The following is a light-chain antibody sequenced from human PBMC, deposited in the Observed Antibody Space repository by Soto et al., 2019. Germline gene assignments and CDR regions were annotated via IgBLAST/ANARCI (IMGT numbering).Light chain of an antibody. J-gene: IGLJ2*01. CDR3: QVWDSSSDHHVV. CDR1: NIGSKS. Sequence: SYELTQPPSVSVAPGQTARITCGGTNIGSKSVHWYQQKPGQAPVLVVYDDSDRPSGIPERFSGSNSGNTSTLTISRVEXXXXXXYYCQVWDSSSDHHVVFGGGTKVTVL. CDR2: DDS. V-gene: IGLV3-21*02.